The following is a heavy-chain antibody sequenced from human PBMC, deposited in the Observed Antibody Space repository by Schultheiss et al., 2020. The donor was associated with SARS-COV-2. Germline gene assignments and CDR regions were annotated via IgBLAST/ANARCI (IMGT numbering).Heavy chain of an antibody. CDR2: IYSCGST. Sequence: GGSLRLSCAASGFTFSSYDMHWVRQAPGKGLEWVSVIYSCGSTYYADSVKGRFTISRDNSKNTLYLQMNSLRAEDTAVYYCARDPSGYSGYGPFDYWGQGTLVTVSS. V-gene: IGHV3-53*01. J-gene: IGHJ4*02. CDR1: GFTFSSYD. CDR3: ARDPSGYSGYGPFDY. D-gene: IGHD5-12*01.